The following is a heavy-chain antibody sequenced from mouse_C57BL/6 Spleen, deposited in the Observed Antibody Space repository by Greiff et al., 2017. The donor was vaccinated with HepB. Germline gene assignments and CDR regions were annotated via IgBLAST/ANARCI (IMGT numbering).Heavy chain of an antibody. CDR1: GFTFSDYY. CDR3: AREDYGNGFAY. V-gene: IGHV5-16*01. Sequence: EVQLVESEGGLVQPGSSMKLSCTASGFTFSDYYMAWVRQVPEKGLEWVANINYDGSSTYYLDSLKSRFIISRDNAKNILYLQMSSLKSEDTATYYCAREDYGNGFAYWGQGTLVTVSA. D-gene: IGHD2-1*01. J-gene: IGHJ3*01. CDR2: INYDGSST.